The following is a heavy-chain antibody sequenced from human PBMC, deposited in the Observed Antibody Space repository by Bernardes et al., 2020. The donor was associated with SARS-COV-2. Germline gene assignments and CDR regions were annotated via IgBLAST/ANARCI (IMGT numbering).Heavy chain of an antibody. CDR2: ITRDGTT. J-gene: IGHJ4*02. CDR3: AKWGGYGDS. Sequence: GGSLRLSCATSGFTFSDKGMGWVRQAPGKGLEWVSAITRDGTTYFIDSVKGRFTISRDNSRSTVYLQLNSLRADDTAVYYCAKWGGYGDSWGQGTLVAVSS. CDR1: GFTFSDKG. V-gene: IGHV3-23*01. D-gene: IGHD5-18*01.